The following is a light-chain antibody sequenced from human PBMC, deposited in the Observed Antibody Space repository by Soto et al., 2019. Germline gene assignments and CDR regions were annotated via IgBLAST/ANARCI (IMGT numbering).Light chain of an antibody. CDR2: DAS. CDR3: QQYDNYPLT. CDR1: QTIGSW. V-gene: IGKV1-5*01. J-gene: IGKJ4*01. Sequence: DIQMTQSPSTLSASVGDRVTITFRASQTIGSWLAWYQQKPGTPPKLLIYDASTLQSGVPSRFSGSGSGTEFTLTISSLQPADFATYYCQQYDNYPLTFGGGTKVDIK.